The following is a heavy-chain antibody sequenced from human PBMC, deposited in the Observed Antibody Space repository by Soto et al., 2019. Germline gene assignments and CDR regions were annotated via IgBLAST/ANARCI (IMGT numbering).Heavy chain of an antibody. CDR1: GFTFSSYA. CDR2: ISGSGGST. Sequence: LRLSCAASGFTFSSYAMSWVRQAPGKGLEWVSAISGSGGSTYYADSVKGRFTISRDNSKNTLYLQMNSLRAEDTAVYYCAKVKQGTIFGVALADYWGQGTLVTVSS. CDR3: AKVKQGTIFGVALADY. V-gene: IGHV3-23*01. D-gene: IGHD3-3*01. J-gene: IGHJ4*02.